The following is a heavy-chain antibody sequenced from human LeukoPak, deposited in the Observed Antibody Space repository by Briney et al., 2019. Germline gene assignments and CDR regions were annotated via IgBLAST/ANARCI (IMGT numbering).Heavy chain of an antibody. CDR2: IYTSGST. CDR3: ARDIWDTAIPYGMDV. D-gene: IGHD5-18*01. J-gene: IGHJ6*02. CDR1: GGSISSYY. Sequence: PSETLSLTCTVSGGSISSYYWSWIRQPAGKGLEWIGRIYTSGSTNYNPSLKSRVTMSVDTSKNQFSLKLSSVTAADTAVYYCARDIWDTAIPYGMDVWGQGTTVTVSS. V-gene: IGHV4-4*07.